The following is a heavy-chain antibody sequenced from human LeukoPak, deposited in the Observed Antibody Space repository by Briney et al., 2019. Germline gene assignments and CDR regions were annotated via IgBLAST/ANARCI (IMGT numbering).Heavy chain of an antibody. V-gene: IGHV1-2*02. CDR3: ARDLTGGTYYISWFDP. J-gene: IGHJ5*02. D-gene: IGHD3-9*01. CDR1: GYTFSGYY. CDR2: INPNSGGT. Sequence: GASVKVSCKASGYTFSGYYIHWVRQAPGQGLEWMGWINPNSGGTNYAQKFQGGVTMTRDTSISTAYMELSRLTSDDTAVYYCARDLTGGTYYISWFDPWGQGTLVTVSS.